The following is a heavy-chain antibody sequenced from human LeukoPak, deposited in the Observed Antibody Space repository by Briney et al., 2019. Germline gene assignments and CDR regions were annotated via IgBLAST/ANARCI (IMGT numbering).Heavy chain of an antibody. V-gene: IGHV3-53*01. D-gene: IGHD5-24*01. Sequence: GGSLRLSCAASGFTVRSSYMSWVRQAPGKGLEWVSVIYSGGSPDYADSAKGRFTISTDNSKNTLYLQMNSLRVEDTAVYYCARGLHREDYWGQGTLVTVSS. J-gene: IGHJ4*02. CDR3: ARGLHREDY. CDR1: GFTVRSSY. CDR2: IYSGGSP.